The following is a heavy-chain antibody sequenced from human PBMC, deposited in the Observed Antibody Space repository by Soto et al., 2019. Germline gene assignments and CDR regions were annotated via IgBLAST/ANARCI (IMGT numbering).Heavy chain of an antibody. V-gene: IGHV3-30*18. D-gene: IGHD3-10*01. J-gene: IGHJ4*02. Sequence: GGSLRLSCAASGFTFSSYGMHWVRQAPGKGLEWVAVISYDGSNKYYADSVKGRFTISRDNSKNTLYLQMNSLRAEDTAVYYCAKGGGDQGYYFDYWGQGTLVTVSS. CDR3: AKGGGDQGYYFDY. CDR2: ISYDGSNK. CDR1: GFTFSSYG.